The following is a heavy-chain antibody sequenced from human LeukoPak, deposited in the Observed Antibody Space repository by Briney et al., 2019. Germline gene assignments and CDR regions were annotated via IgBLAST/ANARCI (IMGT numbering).Heavy chain of an antibody. CDR1: GYTFTSYY. D-gene: IGHD1-26*01. V-gene: IGHV1-46*01. J-gene: IGHJ4*02. CDR2: INPSGGST. CDR3: AWASGSSTLDY. Sequence: ASVKVSCKASGYTFTSYYMHWVRQAPGQGLEWMGIINPSGGSTSYAQKFQGRVTMTRDTSTSTVYMELSSLRSEDTAVYYRAWASGSSTLDYWGQGTLVTVSS.